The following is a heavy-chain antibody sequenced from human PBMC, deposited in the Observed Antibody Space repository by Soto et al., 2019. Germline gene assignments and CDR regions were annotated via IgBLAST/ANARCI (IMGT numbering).Heavy chain of an antibody. Sequence: QVQLVESGGGVVQPGRSLRLSCAASGFTFSSYGMHWVRQAPGKGLEWVAVIWYDGSNKYYADSVKGRFTISRDNSKNPLYVQMNSLRADDTAVYYCARGGSDDYGDYDYYYGMDGWGQGNTVTVSS. CDR1: GFTFSSYG. CDR2: IWYDGSNK. V-gene: IGHV3-33*01. D-gene: IGHD4-17*01. CDR3: ARGGSDDYGDYDYYYGMDG. J-gene: IGHJ6*02.